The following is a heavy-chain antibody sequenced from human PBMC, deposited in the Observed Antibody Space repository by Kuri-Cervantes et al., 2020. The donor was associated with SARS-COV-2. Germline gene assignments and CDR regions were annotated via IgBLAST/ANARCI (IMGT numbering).Heavy chain of an antibody. V-gene: IGHV3-7*01. CDR3: ARSSGAFNC. D-gene: IGHD1-26*01. Sequence: GESLKISCAASGFTFSSYWMSWVRQAPGKGLEWVANMKQDGSEKYYVDSVKGRFTISRDNAKNSLYLQMNSLRAEDTAVYYCARSSGAFNCWGQGTLVTVSS. CDR1: GFTFSSYW. CDR2: MKQDGSEK. J-gene: IGHJ4*02.